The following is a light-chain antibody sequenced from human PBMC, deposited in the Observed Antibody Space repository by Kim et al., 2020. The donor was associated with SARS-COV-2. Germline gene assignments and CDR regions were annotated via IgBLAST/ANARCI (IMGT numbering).Light chain of an antibody. CDR1: KLGDKY. Sequence: SYELTQPPSVSVSPGQTASITCSGDKLGDKYTCWYQKKPGQSPVLVMFQDTKRPSGIPERFSGSSSGNTATLTITATQAGDEADYYCQAWDSNIVVFGGG. CDR2: QDT. V-gene: IGLV3-1*01. CDR3: QAWDSNIVV. J-gene: IGLJ2*01.